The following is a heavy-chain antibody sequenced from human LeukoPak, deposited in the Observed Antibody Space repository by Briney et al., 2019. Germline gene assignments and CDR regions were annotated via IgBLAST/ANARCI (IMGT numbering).Heavy chain of an antibody. CDR1: GGSISSSSYY. J-gene: IGHJ4*02. CDR2: IYTSGST. V-gene: IGHV4-61*02. D-gene: IGHD4-17*01. Sequence: SETLSLTCTVSGGSISSSSYYWSWIRQPAGKGLEWIGRIYTSGSTNYNPSLKSRVTMSVDTSKNQFSLKLSSVTAADTAVYYCARALYGDSLYYFDYWGQGTLVTVSS. CDR3: ARALYGDSLYYFDY.